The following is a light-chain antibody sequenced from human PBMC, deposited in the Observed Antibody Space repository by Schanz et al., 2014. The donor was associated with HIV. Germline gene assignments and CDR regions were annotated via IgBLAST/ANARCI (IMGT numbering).Light chain of an antibody. CDR1: RGSIASNY. CDR3: QSYDSSNVI. Sequence: NFMLTQPHSVSESPGKTVTISCTRSRGSIASNYVQWYQQRPGSAPTTVIYEDNQRPSGVPDRFSGSIDSSSNSASLTISGLKTEDEADYYCQSYDSSNVIFGGGTNLTVL. V-gene: IGLV6-57*04. J-gene: IGLJ2*01. CDR2: EDN.